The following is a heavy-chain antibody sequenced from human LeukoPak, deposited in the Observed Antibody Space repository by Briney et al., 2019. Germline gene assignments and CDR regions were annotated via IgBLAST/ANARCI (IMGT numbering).Heavy chain of an antibody. J-gene: IGHJ4*02. V-gene: IGHV3-49*03. CDR1: GFTFGDYA. CDR3: SRESTMIVVGRHY. D-gene: IGHD3-22*01. CDR2: IRSKAYGWTT. Sequence: GGSLRLSCIASGFTFGDYAMSWFRQAPGKGLEWVGFIRSKAYGWTTEYAASVKGRFTISRDDSKSIAYLQMNSLKTEDTAVYYCSRESTMIVVGRHYWGQGMRVTVSS.